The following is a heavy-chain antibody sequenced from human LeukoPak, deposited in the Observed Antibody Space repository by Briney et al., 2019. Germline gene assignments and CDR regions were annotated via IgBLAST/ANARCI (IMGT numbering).Heavy chain of an antibody. V-gene: IGHV3-21*01. D-gene: IGHD3-22*01. J-gene: IGHJ3*02. CDR3: ARDRSLTMIVVVNDAFDI. Sequence: GGSLRLSCAASGFTFSSYSMNWVRQAPGKGLEWVSSISSSSSYIYYADSVKGRFTISRDNAKNSLYLQMNSLRAEDTAVYYCARDRSLTMIVVVNDAFDIWGQGTMVTVSS. CDR1: GFTFSSYS. CDR2: ISSSSSYI.